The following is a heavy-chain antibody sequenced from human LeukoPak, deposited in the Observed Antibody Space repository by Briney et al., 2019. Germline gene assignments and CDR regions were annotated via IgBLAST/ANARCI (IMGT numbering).Heavy chain of an antibody. CDR3: ARDSTTVGQLDY. D-gene: IGHD4-23*01. J-gene: IGHJ4*02. V-gene: IGHV3-30-3*01. CDR1: GFTFSSYA. Sequence: GGSLRLSCAASGFTFSSYAMHWVRQAPGKGLEWVAVISYDGSNKYYADSVEGRFTISRDNSKNTLYLQMNSLRAEDTAVYYCARDSTTVGQLDYWGQGTLVTVSS. CDR2: ISYDGSNK.